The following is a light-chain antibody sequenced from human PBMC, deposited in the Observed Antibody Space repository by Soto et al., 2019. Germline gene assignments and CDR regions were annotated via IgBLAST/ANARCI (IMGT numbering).Light chain of an antibody. CDR3: SSFTRSNSYV. CDR2: DVS. J-gene: IGLJ1*01. V-gene: IGLV2-14*03. Sequence: QSALTQPASVSGSPGQSITISCTGTSSDVGAYNYVSWYQQHPGKVPKLMIYDVSDRPSGVSNRFSGSKSGNTASLTISGLQAEDEADYYCSSFTRSNSYVFGTGTQV. CDR1: SSDVGAYNY.